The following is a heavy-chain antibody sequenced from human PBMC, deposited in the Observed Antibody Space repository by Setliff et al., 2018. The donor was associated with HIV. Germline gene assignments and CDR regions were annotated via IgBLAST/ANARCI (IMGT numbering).Heavy chain of an antibody. Sequence: GASVKVSCKVSGYTLTDLSIHWVRQAPGKGLEWMGGFDPEDGETVYAQKFQGRVTMTEDTSTDTAYMELSTLSSEDTAMYYCATIRAYYYDSSCQEYFQHLGHGTLVTVSS. CDR3: ATIRAYYYDSSCQEYFQH. CDR1: GYTLTDLS. CDR2: FDPEDGET. V-gene: IGHV1-24*01. J-gene: IGHJ1*01. D-gene: IGHD3-22*01.